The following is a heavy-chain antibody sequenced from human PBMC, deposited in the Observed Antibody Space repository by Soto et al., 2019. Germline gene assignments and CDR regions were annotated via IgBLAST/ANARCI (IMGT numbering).Heavy chain of an antibody. Sequence: QVQLQESGPGLVKPSETLSLTCTVSGGSISSYYWSWIRQPPGKGLEWIGYIYYSGSTNYNPSLKGLVTISVDTSKNQFSLKLSSVTAAATAVYYCARHVHRMVYATAFDYWGQGTLVTVSS. D-gene: IGHD2-8*01. CDR3: ARHVHRMVYATAFDY. V-gene: IGHV4-59*08. J-gene: IGHJ4*02. CDR2: IYYSGST. CDR1: GGSISSYY.